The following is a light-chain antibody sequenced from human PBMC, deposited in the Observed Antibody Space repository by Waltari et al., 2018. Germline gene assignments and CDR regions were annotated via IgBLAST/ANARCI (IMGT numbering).Light chain of an antibody. V-gene: IGLV2-23*02. CDR1: SIDVGNSAL. J-gene: IGLJ3*02. Sequence: QSALTQPASVSGSPGQSITISCTATSIDVGNSALVSWYQQDPGKVPRLMIYEVTKRPSGVSDRFSGSKSGNTASLTISGLQAEDEADYYCCTYAGSGTWVFGGGTKVTVL. CDR3: CTYAGSGTWV. CDR2: EVT.